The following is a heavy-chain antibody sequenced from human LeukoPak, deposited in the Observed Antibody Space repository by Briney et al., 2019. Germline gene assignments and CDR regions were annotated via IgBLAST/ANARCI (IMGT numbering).Heavy chain of an antibody. V-gene: IGHV1-2*02. J-gene: IGHJ4*02. Sequence: RASVKVSCKASGYTFTGYYMHWVRQAPGQGLEWMGWINLNSGGTNYAQKFQGRVTMTRDTSISTAYMELSRLRSDDTAVYYCARVRTRYSPGYFDYWGQGTLVTVSS. CDR3: ARVRTRYSPGYFDY. CDR1: GYTFTGYY. D-gene: IGHD4-11*01. CDR2: INLNSGGT.